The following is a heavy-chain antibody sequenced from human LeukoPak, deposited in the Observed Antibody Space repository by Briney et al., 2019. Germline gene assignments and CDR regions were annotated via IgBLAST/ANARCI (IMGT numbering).Heavy chain of an antibody. CDR2: ISGTGGST. CDR1: GFTFSSYV. CDR3: AKDRVSTVPDAFDI. Sequence: GGSLRLSCAASGFTFSSYVMTWVRQAPGKGLEWVSAISGTGGSTYDGDSVKGRFTISRDNSKNTLYLQMNSLRAEDTAVYYCAKDRVSTVPDAFDIWGQGTMVTVSS. J-gene: IGHJ3*02. V-gene: IGHV3-23*01. D-gene: IGHD4-17*01.